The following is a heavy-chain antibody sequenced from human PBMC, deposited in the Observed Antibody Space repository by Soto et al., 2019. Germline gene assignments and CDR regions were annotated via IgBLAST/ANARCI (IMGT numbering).Heavy chain of an antibody. V-gene: IGHV3-23*01. CDR1: GFTFSSYA. CDR2: ISGSGGST. CDR3: AKELRAAAAGPDPFDY. Sequence: GGSLRLSCAASGFTFSSYAMSWVRQAPGKGLEWVSAISGSGGSTYYADSVKGRFTISRDNSKNTLYLQMNSLRAEDTAVYYCAKELRAAAAGPDPFDYWGQGTLVTVSS. J-gene: IGHJ4*02. D-gene: IGHD6-13*01.